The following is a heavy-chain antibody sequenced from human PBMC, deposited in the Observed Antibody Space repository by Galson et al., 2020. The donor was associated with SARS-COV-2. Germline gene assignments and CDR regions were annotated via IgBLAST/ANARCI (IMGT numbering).Heavy chain of an antibody. CDR2: IYWNDDK. V-gene: IGHV2-5*01. Sequence: SGPTLVKPTQTLTLTCTFSGFSLSTSGVGVGWIRQPPGKALEWLALIYWNDDKRYSPSLKSRLTITKDTSKNQVVLTMTNMDPLDTATYYCAHSPSAMIVVVINPYFDYWGQGTLVTVSS. CDR3: AHSPSAMIVVVINPYFDY. J-gene: IGHJ4*02. D-gene: IGHD3-22*01. CDR1: GFSLSTSGVG.